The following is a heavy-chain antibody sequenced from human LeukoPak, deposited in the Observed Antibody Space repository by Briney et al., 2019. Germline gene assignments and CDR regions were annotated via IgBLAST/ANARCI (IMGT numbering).Heavy chain of an antibody. CDR3: ARDGSDYDILTGYYTPHLYFDY. J-gene: IGHJ4*02. D-gene: IGHD3-9*01. CDR1: GYTFTSYY. CDR2: INPSGGST. V-gene: IGHV1-46*01. Sequence: ASVKVSCKASGYTFTSYYMHWVRQAPGQGLEWMGIINPSGGSTSYAQKFQGRVTMTRDTSTSTVYMELSSLRSEDTAVYYCARDGSDYDILTGYYTPHLYFDYWGQGTLVTVSS.